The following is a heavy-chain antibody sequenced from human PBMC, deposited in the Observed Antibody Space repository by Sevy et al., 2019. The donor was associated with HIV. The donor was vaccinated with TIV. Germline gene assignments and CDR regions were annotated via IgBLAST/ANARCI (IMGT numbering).Heavy chain of an antibody. CDR1: GFTFSNAW. CDR3: TTDERFWSGYYNYYYYYGMDV. D-gene: IGHD3-3*01. CDR2: IKSKTDGGTT. Sequence: GESLKISCAASGFTFSNAWMSWVRQAPGKGLEWVGRIKSKTDGGTTDYAAPVKGRFTISRDDSKNTLYLQMNSLKTEDTAVYYCTTDERFWSGYYNYYYYYGMDVWGQRTTVTVSS. J-gene: IGHJ6*02. V-gene: IGHV3-15*01.